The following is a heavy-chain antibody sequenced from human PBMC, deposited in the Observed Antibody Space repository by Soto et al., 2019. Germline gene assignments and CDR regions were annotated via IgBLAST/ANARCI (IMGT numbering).Heavy chain of an antibody. CDR2: IYYSGST. CDR1: GGSISSYY. V-gene: IGHV4-59*08. Sequence: SETLSLTCTVSGGSISSYYWSWIRQPPGKGLEWIGYIYYSGSTNYNPSLKSRVTISVDTSKNQFSLKLSSVTAADTAVYYCARLAPGEQLVRFYWFDPWGQGTLVTVSS. CDR3: ARLAPGEQLVRFYWFDP. J-gene: IGHJ5*02. D-gene: IGHD6-13*01.